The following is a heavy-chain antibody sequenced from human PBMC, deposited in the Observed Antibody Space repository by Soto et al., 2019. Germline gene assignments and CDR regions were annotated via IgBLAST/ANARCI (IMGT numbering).Heavy chain of an antibody. V-gene: IGHV1-69*13. CDR3: ARVRIVISGNSGYYYYGMDV. Sequence: AVKVSCKASGGTFSSYAISWVRQAPGQGXEWMGGIIPIFGTANYAQKFQGRVTITADESTSTAYMELSSLRSEDTAVYYCARVRIVISGNSGYYYYGMDVWGQGTTVTVSS. D-gene: IGHD2-21*01. CDR2: IIPIFGTA. CDR1: GGTFSSYA. J-gene: IGHJ6*02.